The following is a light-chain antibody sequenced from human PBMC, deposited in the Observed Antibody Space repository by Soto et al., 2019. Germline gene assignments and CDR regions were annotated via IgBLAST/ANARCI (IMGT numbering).Light chain of an antibody. CDR2: DAS. Sequence: EIVLTQSPATLSLSPGESATLSCRASQSIRNYLAWYQQKPGQAPRLLISDASSRATGIPARFSGSGSGTDVTLTITSLDPEDFAVYYCQQRSTWPLLTFGGGTEVEIK. J-gene: IGKJ4*01. V-gene: IGKV3-11*01. CDR3: QQRSTWPLLT. CDR1: QSIRNY.